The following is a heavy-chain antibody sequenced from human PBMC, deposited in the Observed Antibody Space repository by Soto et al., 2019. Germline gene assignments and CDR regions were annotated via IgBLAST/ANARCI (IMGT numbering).Heavy chain of an antibody. D-gene: IGHD2-21*01. CDR1: GGSISSSSYY. CDR2: IYYSGST. CDR3: ARLEVRRGMDV. Sequence: TLETLCLTCTVSGGSISSSSYYWGWIRQPPGKGLEWIGSIYYSGSTYYNPSLKSRVTISVDTSKNQFSLKLSSVTAADTAVYYCARLEVRRGMDVWGQGTTVTVSS. J-gene: IGHJ6*02. V-gene: IGHV4-39*01.